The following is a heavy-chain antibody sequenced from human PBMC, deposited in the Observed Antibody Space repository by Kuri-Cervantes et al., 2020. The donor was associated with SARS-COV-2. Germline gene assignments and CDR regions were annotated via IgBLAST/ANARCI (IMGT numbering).Heavy chain of an antibody. CDR3: AKGIAVATGYFDY. Sequence: LSLTCAASGFTLSSYGMHWVRQAPGKGLEWVAVIWYGGSNKYYADSVKGRFTISRDNSKNTLYLQMNSLRAEDTAVYYCAKGIAVATGYFDYWGQGTLVTVSS. J-gene: IGHJ4*02. CDR2: IWYGGSNK. V-gene: IGHV3-33*06. CDR1: GFTLSSYG. D-gene: IGHD6-19*01.